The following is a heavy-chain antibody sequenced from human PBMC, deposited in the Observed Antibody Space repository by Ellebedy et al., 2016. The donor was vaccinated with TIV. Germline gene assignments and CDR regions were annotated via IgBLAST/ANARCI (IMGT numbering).Heavy chain of an antibody. CDR2: IFANDEK. CDR1: GFSLTNIIMG. V-gene: IGHV2-26*01. Sequence: SGPTLVKPKETLTLTCTVSGFSLTNIIMGVSWIRQPPGKALEWLAHIFANDEKSYSTSLEARLSISKDTAKSQVVLTVANMDPVDTATYYCVRALKYCGGDCTYKFDFWGQGALVTVFS. CDR3: VRALKYCGGDCTYKFDF. J-gene: IGHJ4*02. D-gene: IGHD2-21*02.